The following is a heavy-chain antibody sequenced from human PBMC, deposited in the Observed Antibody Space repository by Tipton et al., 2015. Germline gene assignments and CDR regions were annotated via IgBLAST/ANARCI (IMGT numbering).Heavy chain of an antibody. CDR2: VYPGGGT. CDR3: ARHKDSGTYPLDY. Sequence: GLVKPSETMSLTCDVSGYSINNVYYWGWIRQAPGKGLEWIGFVYPGGGTYYNPSLKSRVTILVDTTQNQVSLRLSSATAADTAIYYCARHKDSGTYPLDYWGQGTLVTVSS. CDR1: GYSINNVYY. D-gene: IGHD3-10*01. J-gene: IGHJ4*02. V-gene: IGHV4-38-2*01.